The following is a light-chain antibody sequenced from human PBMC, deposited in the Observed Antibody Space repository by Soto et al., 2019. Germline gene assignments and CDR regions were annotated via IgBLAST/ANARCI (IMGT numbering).Light chain of an antibody. Sequence: EIVLTQSPATLSLSPGERATLSCRASQSVSSYLAWYKQKPGQAPRLLIYDASNRATGIPAKFSGSGSGKDFTLTISSLEPEDFAVYYCQQRSNWPRLTFGGGTKVDIK. CDR3: QQRSNWPRLT. CDR2: DAS. J-gene: IGKJ4*01. V-gene: IGKV3-11*01. CDR1: QSVSSY.